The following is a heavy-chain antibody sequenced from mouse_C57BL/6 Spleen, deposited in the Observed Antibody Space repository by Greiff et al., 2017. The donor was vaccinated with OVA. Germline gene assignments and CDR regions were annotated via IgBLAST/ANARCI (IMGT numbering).Heavy chain of an antibody. J-gene: IGHJ1*03. D-gene: IGHD4-1*01. CDR1: GFTFSDYG. V-gene: IGHV5-17*01. CDR2: ISSGSSTI. CDR3: ARGPLTGLPYWYFDV. Sequence: EVKLMESGGGLVKPGGSLKLSCAASGFTFSDYGMHWVRQAPEKGLEWVAYISSGSSTIYYADTVKGRFTISRDNAKNTLFLQMTSLRSEDTAMYYCARGPLTGLPYWYFDVWGTGTTVTVSS.